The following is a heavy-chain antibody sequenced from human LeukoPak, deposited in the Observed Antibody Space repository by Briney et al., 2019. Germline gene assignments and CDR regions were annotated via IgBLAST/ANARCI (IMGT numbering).Heavy chain of an antibody. D-gene: IGHD2-15*01. J-gene: IGHJ5*02. CDR1: GFIFSNYA. V-gene: IGHV3-23*01. CDR2: ISGSGGST. Sequence: GGSLRLSCAASGFIFSNYAMTWVRQAPGKGLEWVSGISGSGGSTYHADSVKGRFTISRGNSKNTLYLQMNSLRAEDTAVYYCAKSVVVVAASAGDWFDPWGQGTLVIVSS. CDR3: AKSVVVVAASAGDWFDP.